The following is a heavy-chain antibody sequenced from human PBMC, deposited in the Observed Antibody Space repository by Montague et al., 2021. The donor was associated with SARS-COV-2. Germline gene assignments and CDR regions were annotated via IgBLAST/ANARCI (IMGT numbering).Heavy chain of an antibody. CDR1: GGSISYGAYY. CDR2: IYKSGTT. Sequence: TLSLTCTVSGGSISYGAYYWNWIRQHPGKGLEWIGYIYKSGTTQYNPSLKSRVSLSVDTSKNQFSLNLSSATAADTALYYCTRDFGGIDVWGQGTTVIVSS. J-gene: IGHJ6*02. CDR3: TRDFGGIDV. D-gene: IGHD3-10*01. V-gene: IGHV4-31*03.